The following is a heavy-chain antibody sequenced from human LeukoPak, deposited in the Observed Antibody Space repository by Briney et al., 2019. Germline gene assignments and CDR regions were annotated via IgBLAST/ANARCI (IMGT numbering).Heavy chain of an antibody. CDR2: IIPIFGTA. CDR1: GGTFSSYA. D-gene: IGHD3-22*01. J-gene: IGHJ3*02. Sequence: GASVKVSCKASGGTFSSYAISWVRQAPGQGLEWMGGIIPIFGTANYAQKFQGRVTITADESTSTAYMELSSLRSEDTAVYYCARTDYYDSSGPRGFAFDIWGQGTMVTVSS. CDR3: ARTDYYDSSGPRGFAFDI. V-gene: IGHV1-69*01.